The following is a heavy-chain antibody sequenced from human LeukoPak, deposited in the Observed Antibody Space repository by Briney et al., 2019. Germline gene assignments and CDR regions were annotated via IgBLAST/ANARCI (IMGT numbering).Heavy chain of an antibody. CDR2: INPNSGGT. CDR3: ARRAGRDGYNYLGF. D-gene: IGHD5-24*01. V-gene: IGHV1-2*02. CDR1: GYTFTVYY. J-gene: IGHJ4*02. Sequence: ASVKVSCKASGYTFTVYYMHWVRQAPGQGLEWMGWINPNSGGTNYAQKFQGRVTMTRDTSISTAYMELSRLRSDDTAVYYCARRAGRDGYNYLGFWGQGTLVTVSS.